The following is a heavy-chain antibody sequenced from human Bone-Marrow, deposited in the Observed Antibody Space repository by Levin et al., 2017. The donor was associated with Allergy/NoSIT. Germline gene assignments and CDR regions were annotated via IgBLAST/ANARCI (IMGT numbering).Heavy chain of an antibody. CDR1: GFTFSSYD. D-gene: IGHD2-2*02. J-gene: IGHJ6*02. V-gene: IGHV3-13*01. Sequence: GGSLRLSCAASGFTFSSYDMHWVRQATGKGLEWVSAIGTAGDTYYPGSVKGRFTISRENAKNSLYLQMNSLRAGDTAVYYCARRSYCSSTSCYTEGEPDYYYYGMDVWGQGTTVTVSS. CDR2: IGTAGDT. CDR3: ARRSYCSSTSCYTEGEPDYYYYGMDV.